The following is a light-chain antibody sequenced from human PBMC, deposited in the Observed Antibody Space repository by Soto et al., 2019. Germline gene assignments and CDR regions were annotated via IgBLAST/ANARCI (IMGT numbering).Light chain of an antibody. CDR2: ATS. Sequence: QTNHYKTSLSASLGDRISITCLASQTVSTYLNWYQQKPGKAPTLLISATSTLQSGVPTRFSGSGSGTEFTLTITSFQPEDVTPYYSKHTDTLLKTF. CDR1: QTVSTY. CDR3: KHTDTLLKT. V-gene: IGKV1-39*01. J-gene: IGKJ5*01.